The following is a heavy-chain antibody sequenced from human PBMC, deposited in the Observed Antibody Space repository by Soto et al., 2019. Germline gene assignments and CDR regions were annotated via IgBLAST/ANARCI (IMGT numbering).Heavy chain of an antibody. V-gene: IGHV1-69*13. CDR3: ARMSGSYYYYYGMDV. CDR1: GGTFSSHA. Sequence: ASVKVSCKASGGTFSSHAISWVRQAPGQGLEWMGGIIPIFGTANYAQKFQGRVTITADESTSTAYMELSSLRSEDTAVYYCARMSGSYYYYYGMDVWGQGTTVTVSS. CDR2: IIPIFGTA. D-gene: IGHD1-26*01. J-gene: IGHJ6*02.